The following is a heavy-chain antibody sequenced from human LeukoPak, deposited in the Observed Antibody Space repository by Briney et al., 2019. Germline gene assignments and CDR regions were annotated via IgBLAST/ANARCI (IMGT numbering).Heavy chain of an antibody. CDR2: IYYSGST. CDR1: GGSISSYY. Sequence: LETLSLTCTVSGGSISSYYWSWIRQPPGKGLEWIGYIYYSGSTNYNPSLKSRVTISVDTSKNQFSLKLSSVTAADTAVYYCASQIPAADMGSFDPWGQGTLVTVSS. D-gene: IGHD2-2*01. V-gene: IGHV4-59*01. CDR3: ASQIPAADMGSFDP. J-gene: IGHJ5*02.